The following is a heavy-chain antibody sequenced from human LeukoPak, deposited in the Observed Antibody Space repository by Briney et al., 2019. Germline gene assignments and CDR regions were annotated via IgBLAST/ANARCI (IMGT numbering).Heavy chain of an antibody. D-gene: IGHD3-10*01. CDR3: ARQGSYYYGSGTYYNGHFDY. CDR2: IYYSGSA. Sequence: SETLSLTCTVSGGSISSNSYYWGWIRQPPGKGLEWIGSIYYSGSAFYNPSLKSRVTISVDTSKNQFSLKLTSVTAADTAAYYCARQGSYYYGSGTYYNGHFDYWAQGTLVTVSS. V-gene: IGHV4-39*01. J-gene: IGHJ4*02. CDR1: GGSISSNSYY.